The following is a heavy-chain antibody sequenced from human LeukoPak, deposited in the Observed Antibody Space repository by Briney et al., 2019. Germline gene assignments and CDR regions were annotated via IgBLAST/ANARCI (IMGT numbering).Heavy chain of an antibody. J-gene: IGHJ4*02. CDR1: GFTFSSYS. V-gene: IGHV3-21*01. Sequence: GGSLRLSCAASGFTFSSYSMNWVRQAPGKGLEWVSSISSSSTYIYYADSVKGRFTITRDNAKNSLYLQMNSLRAEDTAVYYCARDLLAVTTGGATYWGQGTLVTVSS. D-gene: IGHD4-17*01. CDR3: ARDLLAVTTGGATY. CDR2: ISSSSTYI.